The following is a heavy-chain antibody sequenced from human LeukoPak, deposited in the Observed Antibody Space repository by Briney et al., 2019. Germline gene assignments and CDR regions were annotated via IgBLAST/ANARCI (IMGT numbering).Heavy chain of an antibody. CDR1: GYTFTGYY. V-gene: IGHV1-2*02. J-gene: IGHJ5*02. Sequence: GASVKVSCKASGYTFTGYYMHWVRQAPGQGLEWMGWINPNSGGTNYAQKFQGRVTMTRDTSISTAYMELSRLRSDDTAVYYCARGTYCSSTSCSAGWFDPWGQGTLVTVSS. D-gene: IGHD2-2*01. CDR2: INPNSGGT. CDR3: ARGTYCSSTSCSAGWFDP.